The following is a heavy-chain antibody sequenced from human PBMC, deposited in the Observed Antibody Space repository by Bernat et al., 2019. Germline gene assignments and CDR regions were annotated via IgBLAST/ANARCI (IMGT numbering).Heavy chain of an antibody. CDR2: VSGRGDRT. Sequence: EVQLLESGGGLVQPGGSLRLSCAGSGFTFSSYAINWVRQAPGKRLEWVSIVSGRGDRTNHADSVKGRFSISRDNSKNTVYLQMGSLRAEDTAIYYCAKDRGEWLPEYFQHWGQGTLVTVSS. J-gene: IGHJ1*01. D-gene: IGHD3-3*01. V-gene: IGHV3-23*01. CDR3: AKDRGEWLPEYFQH. CDR1: GFTFSSYA.